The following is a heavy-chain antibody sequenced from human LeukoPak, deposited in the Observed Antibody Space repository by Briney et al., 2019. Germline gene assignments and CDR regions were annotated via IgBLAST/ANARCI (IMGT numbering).Heavy chain of an antibody. V-gene: IGHV4-39*07. D-gene: IGHD6-6*01. CDR2: IDYSGTT. CDR1: GGSGSNNIYY. Sequence: PSETLSLTCTVSGGSGSNNIYYWGWIRQPPGKGLEWIGSIDYSGTTYYNPSLKSRATISIDTSKNQFSLKVRSVTAADTAVYYCARVRAVIYSSSSYYFDYWGQGTLVTVSS. CDR3: ARVRAVIYSSSSYYFDY. J-gene: IGHJ4*02.